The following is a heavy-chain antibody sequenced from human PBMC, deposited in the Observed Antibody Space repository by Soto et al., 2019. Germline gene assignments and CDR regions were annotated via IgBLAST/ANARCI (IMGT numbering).Heavy chain of an antibody. Sequence: PGGSLRLSCAASGFTFSSYSMDWVRQAPGKGLEWVSYISSSSSTIYYADSVKGRFTISRDNAKNSLYLQTNSLRDEDTAVYYCARGYYDFWSGYYSPAPGYGMDVWGQGTTVTVSS. CDR1: GFTFSSYS. CDR2: ISSSSSTI. D-gene: IGHD3-3*01. CDR3: ARGYYDFWSGYYSPAPGYGMDV. J-gene: IGHJ6*02. V-gene: IGHV3-48*02.